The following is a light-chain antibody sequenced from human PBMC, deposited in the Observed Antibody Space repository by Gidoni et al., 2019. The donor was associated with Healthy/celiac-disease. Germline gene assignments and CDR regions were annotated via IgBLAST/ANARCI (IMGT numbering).Light chain of an antibody. Sequence: PMPQSPSTLSASVGDRVTITCRASQSISSWLAWYQQKPGKAPKLLIYKASSLESGVPSRFSGSGSGTEFTLTISSLQPDDFATYYCQQYNSYSITFGPGTKVDIK. V-gene: IGKV1-5*03. J-gene: IGKJ3*01. CDR2: KAS. CDR3: QQYNSYSIT. CDR1: QSISSW.